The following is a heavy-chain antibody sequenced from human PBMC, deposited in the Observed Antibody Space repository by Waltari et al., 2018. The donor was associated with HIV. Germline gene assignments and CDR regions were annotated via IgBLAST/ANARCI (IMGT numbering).Heavy chain of an antibody. CDR1: GGSFSGYY. Sequence: QVQLQQWGAGLLKPSETLSLTCAVYGGSFSGYYWSWIRQPPGKGLEWIGEINHSGSTNYNPSLKSRVTISVDTSKNQFSLKLSSVTAADTAVYYCARGRAGATKAAVKRPYYYYGMDVWGQGTTVTVSS. V-gene: IGHV4-34*01. J-gene: IGHJ6*02. D-gene: IGHD1-26*01. CDR2: INHSGST. CDR3: ARGRAGATKAAVKRPYYYYGMDV.